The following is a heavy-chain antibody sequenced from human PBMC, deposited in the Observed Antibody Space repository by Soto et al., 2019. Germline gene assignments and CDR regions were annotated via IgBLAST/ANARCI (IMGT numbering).Heavy chain of an antibody. Sequence: SVKVSCKASGGTFSSYAISWVRQAPGQGLEWMGGIIPIFGTANYAQKFQGRVTITADESTSTAYMELSSLRSEDTAVYYCARGQTITGTTIHYYYGMDVWGQGTTVTAP. CDR1: GGTFSSYA. CDR3: ARGQTITGTTIHYYYGMDV. V-gene: IGHV1-69*13. D-gene: IGHD1-7*01. CDR2: IIPIFGTA. J-gene: IGHJ6*02.